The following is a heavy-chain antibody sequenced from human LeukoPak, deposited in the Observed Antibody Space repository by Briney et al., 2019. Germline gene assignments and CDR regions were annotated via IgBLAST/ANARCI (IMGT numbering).Heavy chain of an antibody. D-gene: IGHD2-15*01. CDR3: ASLLYCSGGSCYGDYFDY. Sequence: PSETLSLTCTVSGGSISSGGYSWSWIRQHPGKGLEWIGYIYYSGSTYYNPSLKSRVAISVDTSKNQFSLKLSSVTAADTAVYYCASLLYCSGGSCYGDYFDYWGQGTLVTVSS. V-gene: IGHV4-31*03. CDR2: IYYSGST. CDR1: GGSISSGGYS. J-gene: IGHJ4*02.